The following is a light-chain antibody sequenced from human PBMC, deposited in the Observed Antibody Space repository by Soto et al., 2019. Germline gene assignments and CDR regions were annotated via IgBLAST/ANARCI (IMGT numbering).Light chain of an antibody. CDR1: SSDVGGYKY. CDR2: EVH. CDR3: CSKTSTNTLV. Sequence: QSALTQPASVSGSPGQSITIPCTGTSSDVGGYKYVSWYQQVPGKVPKLIIFEVHNRPSGISNRFSGSKSGNTASLTISGLQPEDKGDYYCCSKTSTNTLVFGGGTKLTVL. V-gene: IGLV2-14*01. J-gene: IGLJ3*02.